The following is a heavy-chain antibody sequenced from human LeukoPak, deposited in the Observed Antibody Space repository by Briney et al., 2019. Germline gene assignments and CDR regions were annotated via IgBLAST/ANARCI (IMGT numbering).Heavy chain of an antibody. D-gene: IGHD6-13*01. J-gene: IGHJ3*01. CDR3: ARAKIAAAGTGAFDV. Sequence: GGSLRLSCVASGFTFSTYTMGWVRQAPGKGLEWVSAFSATDGSAQYAESVEGRFTISRDNSKNTLFLQMNSLGAEDTAVYYCARAKIAAAGTGAFDVWGQGTLVTVSS. V-gene: IGHV3-23*01. CDR2: FSATDGSA. CDR1: GFTFSTYT.